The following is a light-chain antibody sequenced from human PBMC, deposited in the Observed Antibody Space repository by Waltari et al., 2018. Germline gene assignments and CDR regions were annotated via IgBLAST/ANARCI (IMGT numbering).Light chain of an antibody. CDR3: YSYASTSP. J-gene: IGLJ1*01. Sequence: QSALTQPRSVSGSPGQSVTISCTGASTNIGGYNYLSCHQQHPGEATKLIIYDNTKRPSGVPDRFSASNSGDTASLAISGLQAEDEADYYSYSYASTSPFGTGTKVTVL. CDR2: DNT. V-gene: IGLV2-11*01. CDR1: STNIGGYNY.